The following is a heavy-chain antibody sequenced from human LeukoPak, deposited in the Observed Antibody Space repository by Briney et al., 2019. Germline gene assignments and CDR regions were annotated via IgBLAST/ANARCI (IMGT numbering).Heavy chain of an antibody. D-gene: IGHD3-22*01. CDR1: GGSISSGGYY. J-gene: IGHJ4*02. V-gene: IGHV4-31*03. Sequence: SQTLSLTCTVSGGSISSGGYYWRWIRQHPGKGLEWVGYIYYSGSTYYNPSPKSRVTISVDTSKNQFSLKLSSVTAADTAVYYCARVHVGYDSSGYYYFDYWGQGTLVTVSS. CDR3: ARVHVGYDSSGYYYFDY. CDR2: IYYSGST.